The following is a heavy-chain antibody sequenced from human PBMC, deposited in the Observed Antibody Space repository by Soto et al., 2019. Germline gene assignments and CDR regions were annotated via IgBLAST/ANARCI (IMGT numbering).Heavy chain of an antibody. J-gene: IGHJ4*02. CDR2: IIPIFGTA. D-gene: IGHD3-22*01. V-gene: IGHV1-69*13. CDR3: ARDGWYYYDSSGYSTPVY. Sequence: SVKVSCKASGGTFSSYAISWVRQAPGQGLEWMGGIIPIFGTANYAQKFQGRVTITAGESTSTAYMELSSLRSEDTAVYYCARDGWYYYDSSGYSTPVYWGQGTLVTVSS. CDR1: GGTFSSYA.